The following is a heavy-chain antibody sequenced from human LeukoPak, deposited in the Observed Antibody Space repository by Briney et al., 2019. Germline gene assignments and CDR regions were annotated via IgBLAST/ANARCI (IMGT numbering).Heavy chain of an antibody. Sequence: GGSLRLSCAASGFTFSSYSMNWVRQTPGKGLEWVSTISDSGGSTYYADSVKGRFTISRDNSKSTLYLQMNRMRAEDTAVYYCGRYYVMDVWGQGTSVTVSS. CDR2: ISDSGGST. J-gene: IGHJ6*02. V-gene: IGHV3-23*01. CDR1: GFTFSSYS. CDR3: GRYYVMDV.